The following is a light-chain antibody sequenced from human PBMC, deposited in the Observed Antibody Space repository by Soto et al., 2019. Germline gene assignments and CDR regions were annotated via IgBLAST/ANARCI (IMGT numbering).Light chain of an antibody. CDR3: SSYTVINTAV. V-gene: IGLV2-14*01. CDR2: EVD. Sequence: QSALTQPASVSGSPGQSVSISCTGSTSDVGAYNYVAWYQHKPGKPPRLLIYEVDHRPSGISPRFSGSKSGNTASLTISGLQTDDEADYYCSSYTVINTAVFGGGTKLTVL. CDR1: TSDVGAYNY. J-gene: IGLJ3*02.